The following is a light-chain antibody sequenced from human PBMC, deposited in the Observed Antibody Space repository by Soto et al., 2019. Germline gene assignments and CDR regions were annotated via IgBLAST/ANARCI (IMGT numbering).Light chain of an antibody. V-gene: IGKV3D-20*01. Sequence: EIVLTQSPATVSLSPGEKATLSCGASQSVTSSHLAWFQQKPGLAPRVLIYDASSRAAGIPDRFSGSGSGTDFTLTISRLEPEDFAVYYCQQYGSSQLTFGQGTKVDIK. CDR2: DAS. CDR1: QSVTSSH. J-gene: IGKJ1*01. CDR3: QQYGSSQLT.